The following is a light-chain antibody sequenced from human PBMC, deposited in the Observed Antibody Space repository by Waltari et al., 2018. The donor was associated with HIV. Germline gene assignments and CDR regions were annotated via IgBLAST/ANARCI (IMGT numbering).Light chain of an antibody. Sequence: DIVMTQSPESLAVSLGERATINCKSSQTIFYKSNNKNYLAWYQQKPGQSPKLLISWASNREFGVPDRFSGSKSGTSASLAISGLQSEDEADYYCASWDGSLNGWVFGGGTK. CDR2: WAS. J-gene: IGKJ4*02. CDR1: QTIFYKSNNKNY. CDR3: ASWDGSLNGWV. V-gene: IGKV4-1*01.